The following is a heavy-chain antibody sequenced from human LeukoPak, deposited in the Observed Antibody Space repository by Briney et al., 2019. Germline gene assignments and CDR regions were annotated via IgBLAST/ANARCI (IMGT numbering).Heavy chain of an antibody. J-gene: IGHJ4*02. V-gene: IGHV4-4*07. D-gene: IGHD5-12*01. CDR2: IYTSGST. CDR3: AREELRGYSGYAFDY. Sequence: PSEILSLTCTVSGGSISSYYWSWIRQPAGKGLEGIGRIYTSGSTNYNPSLKSRVTMSVDTSKNQFSLKLSSVTAADTAVYYCAREELRGYSGYAFDYWGQGTLVTVSS. CDR1: GGSISSYY.